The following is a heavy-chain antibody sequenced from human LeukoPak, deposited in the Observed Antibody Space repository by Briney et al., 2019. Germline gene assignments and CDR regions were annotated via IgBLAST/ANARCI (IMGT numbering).Heavy chain of an antibody. Sequence: SETLSLTCAVYGGSFSGYYWSWIRQPPGKGLEWIGEINRSGSTNYNPSLKSRVTISVDTSKNQFSLKLSSVTAADTAVYYCARLGSGNPYYFDYWGQGTLVTVSS. J-gene: IGHJ4*02. D-gene: IGHD2-15*01. CDR3: ARLGSGNPYYFDY. CDR1: GGSFSGYY. V-gene: IGHV4-34*01. CDR2: INRSGST.